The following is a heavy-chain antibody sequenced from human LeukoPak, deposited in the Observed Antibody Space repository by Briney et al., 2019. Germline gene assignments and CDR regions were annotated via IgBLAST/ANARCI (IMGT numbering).Heavy chain of an antibody. CDR2: VNPNSGVT. CDR1: FTTGYF. J-gene: IGHJ4*02. V-gene: IGHV1-2*02. D-gene: IGHD5-12*01. Sequence: ASVKVSCPFTTGYFIHWVRQAPGQGLEWMGWVNPNSGVTYYGQRFQGGVTMTRDTSISTAYVELRRLTSDDTAVYYCTSTWGNEVATIKPFDYWGQGTLVTVSS. CDR3: TSTWGNEVATIKPFDY.